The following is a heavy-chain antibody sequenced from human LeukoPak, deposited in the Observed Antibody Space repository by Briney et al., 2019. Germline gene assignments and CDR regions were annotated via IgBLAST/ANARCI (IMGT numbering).Heavy chain of an antibody. CDR2: ISSSSSYI. J-gene: IGHJ6*03. V-gene: IGHV3-21*01. D-gene: IGHD1-14*01. CDR1: GFTVSSYS. Sequence: GGSLRLSCAASGFTVSSYSMNWVRQAPGKGLEWVSSISSSSSYIYYADSVKGRFTISRDNAKNSLYLQMNSLRAEDTAVYYCARDKAGTTPYYYYSMDVWGKGTTVTVSS. CDR3: ARDKAGTTPYYYYSMDV.